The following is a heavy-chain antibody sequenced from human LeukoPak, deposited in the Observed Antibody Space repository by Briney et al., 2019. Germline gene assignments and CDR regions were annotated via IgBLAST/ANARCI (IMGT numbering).Heavy chain of an antibody. Sequence: ASVKVSCKASGGTFSSYAISWVRQAPGQGLEWMGWINPNSGGTNYAQKFQGRVTMTRDTSISTAYMELSRLRSDDTAVYYCARDLEYYDSSGGSPGSDGFDIWGQGTMVTVSS. V-gene: IGHV1-2*02. D-gene: IGHD3-22*01. CDR1: GGTFSSYA. CDR3: ARDLEYYDSSGGSPGSDGFDI. J-gene: IGHJ3*02. CDR2: INPNSGGT.